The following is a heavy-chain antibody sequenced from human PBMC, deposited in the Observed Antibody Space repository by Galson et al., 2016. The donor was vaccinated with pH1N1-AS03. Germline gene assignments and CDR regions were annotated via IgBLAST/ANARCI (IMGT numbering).Heavy chain of an antibody. V-gene: IGHV4-59*01. CDR3: ARLYDVWSGNPSFDS. CDR2: ISYSGFT. CDR1: GGSITINY. D-gene: IGHD3-3*01. Sequence: TLSLTCTVSGGSITINYWIWIRQPPGKGLEWIGYISYSGFTNYNPSLKSRVTISVDTSKNQFSLKLSSVTAADTAVYFCARLYDVWSGNPSFDSWGQGTLVTVSS. J-gene: IGHJ4*02.